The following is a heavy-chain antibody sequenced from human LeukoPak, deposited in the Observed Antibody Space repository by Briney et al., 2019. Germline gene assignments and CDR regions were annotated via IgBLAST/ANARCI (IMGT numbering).Heavy chain of an antibody. Sequence: ASVKVSCKASGYTFTSYGISWVRQAPGQGLEWMGWISAYNGNTNYAQKLQGRVTMTPDTSTSTAYMELRSLRSDDTAVYYCARDAGHYYDSSGYSDWGQGTLVTVSS. CDR2: ISAYNGNT. J-gene: IGHJ4*02. CDR3: ARDAGHYYDSSGYSD. CDR1: GYTFTSYG. V-gene: IGHV1-18*01. D-gene: IGHD3-22*01.